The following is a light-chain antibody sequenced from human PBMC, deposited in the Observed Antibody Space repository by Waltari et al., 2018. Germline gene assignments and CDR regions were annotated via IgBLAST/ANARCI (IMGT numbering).Light chain of an antibody. CDR2: DVS. CDR3: SSYTSSSTLEVV. V-gene: IGLV2-14*03. CDR1: RSDVGGYYS. J-gene: IGLJ2*01. Sequence: QSALTQPASVSGSPGQSITISCTGTRSDVGGYYSVSWYQQHPGKAPKLMIYDVSNRPSGVSNRFSGSKSGNTASLTISGLQAEDEADYYCSSYTSSSTLEVVFGGGTKLTVL.